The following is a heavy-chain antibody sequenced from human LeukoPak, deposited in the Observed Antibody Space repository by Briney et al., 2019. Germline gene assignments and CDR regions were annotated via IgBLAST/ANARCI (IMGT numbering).Heavy chain of an antibody. CDR3: ARDSVDESSGYYPSGAFDL. D-gene: IGHD3-22*01. V-gene: IGHV4-59*11. Sequence: SETLSLTCTVSSGSITRHYWTWIRQPPGKGLEWIGYMHYGGSTNYNPSLKSRVTISVDTSKKQFSLNMSSVTPADTALYYCARDSVDESSGYYPSGAFDLWGQGTLVTVSS. CDR2: MHYGGST. CDR1: SGSITRHY. J-gene: IGHJ3*01.